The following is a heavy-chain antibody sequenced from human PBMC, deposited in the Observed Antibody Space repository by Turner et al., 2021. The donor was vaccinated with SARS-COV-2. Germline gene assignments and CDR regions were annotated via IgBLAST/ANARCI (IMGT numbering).Heavy chain of an antibody. CDR1: IGPIRHTTYY. CDR3: ARGGWSDYVESTPFDI. J-gene: IGHJ3*02. V-gene: IGHV4-39*01. CDR2: VHYTGST. Sequence: QLQLQESGPGLLRPSETLSLTCPVSIGPIRHTTYYWGWIRRPPGKGLEWIGSVHYTGSTYYNPSLKSRVTVSIDTPKNQFSLKLSSVTAADTAVYYCARGGWSDYVESTPFDIWGQGTVVTISS. D-gene: IGHD1-26*01.